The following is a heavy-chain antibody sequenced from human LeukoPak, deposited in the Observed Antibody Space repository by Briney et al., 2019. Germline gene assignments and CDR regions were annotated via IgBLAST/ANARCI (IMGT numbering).Heavy chain of an antibody. CDR1: GFTFSSYG. J-gene: IGHJ4*02. CDR2: TSYEGSNK. Sequence: GGSRRLSCAASGFTFSSYGMHWVRQAPGKGLEWVAVTSYEGSNKYYAGSVKGRFTISRDNSKNTLYLQMNSLRAEDTAVYYCAKDLGLLVVPAAIVDYWGQGTLVTVSS. D-gene: IGHD2-2*01. V-gene: IGHV3-30*18. CDR3: AKDLGLLVVPAAIVDY.